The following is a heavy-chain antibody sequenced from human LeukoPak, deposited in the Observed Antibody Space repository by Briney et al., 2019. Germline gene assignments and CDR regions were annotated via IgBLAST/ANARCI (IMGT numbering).Heavy chain of an antibody. J-gene: IGHJ4*02. CDR3: ARGSTSGWPDYFDY. CDR2: INSDWKST. Sequence: PGGSLRLSCAASGFIFSSYWMHWVRQAPGKGLLWVSRINSDWKSTPYVDSVKGRFSISRDNAKNTLYLQMNSLRAEDTAVYFCARGSTSGWPDYFDYWGQGVLVTVSS. V-gene: IGHV3-74*01. D-gene: IGHD6-19*01. CDR1: GFIFSSYW.